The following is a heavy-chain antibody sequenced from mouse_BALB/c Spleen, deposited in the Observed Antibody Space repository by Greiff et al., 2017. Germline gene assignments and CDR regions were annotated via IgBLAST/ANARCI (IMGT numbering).Heavy chain of an antibody. Sequence: VQRVESGAELAKPGASVKMSCKASGYTFTSYWMHWVKQRPGQGLEWIGYINPSTGYTEYNQKFKDKATLTADKSSSTAYMQLSSLTSEDSAVYYCARSGPHYFDYWGQGTTLTVSS. J-gene: IGHJ2*01. CDR2: INPSTGYT. CDR3: ARSGPHYFDY. CDR1: GYTFTSYW. V-gene: IGHV1-7*01.